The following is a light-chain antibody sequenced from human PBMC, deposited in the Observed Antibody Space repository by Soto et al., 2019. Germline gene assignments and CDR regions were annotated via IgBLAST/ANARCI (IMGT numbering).Light chain of an antibody. CDR1: QSVSTW. Sequence: DIQMTQSPSTLSTSVGDRVTITCRASQSVSTWLAWYQQKPGKAPKLLIYVASSLQSGVPSRFSGSGSGTGFTLTISSLQPEDFATYYCQQANSFPRTFGQGTKVDIK. V-gene: IGKV1-12*01. CDR2: VAS. J-gene: IGKJ1*01. CDR3: QQANSFPRT.